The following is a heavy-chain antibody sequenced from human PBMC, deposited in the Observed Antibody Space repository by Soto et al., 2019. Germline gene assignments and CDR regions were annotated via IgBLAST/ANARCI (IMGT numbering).Heavy chain of an antibody. J-gene: IGHJ3*02. Sequence: GGSLRLSCAASGFTFSRYSMHWVRQAPGKGLVWVSYISSSSTIYYADSVKGRFTISRDNAKNSLYLQMNSLRAEDTAVYYCARDPIAVAGNAFDIWGQGTMVTVSS. CDR2: ISSSSTI. CDR3: ARDPIAVAGNAFDI. V-gene: IGHV3-48*01. CDR1: GFTFSRYS. D-gene: IGHD6-19*01.